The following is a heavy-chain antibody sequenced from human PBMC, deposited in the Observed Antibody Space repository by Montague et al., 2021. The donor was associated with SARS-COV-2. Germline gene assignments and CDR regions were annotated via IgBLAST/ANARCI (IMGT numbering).Heavy chain of an antibody. Sequence: SETLSLTCAVYGGSFSGFYWSWIRQSPGKGLEWIGEINHSGSTNYNPSLKNRVTISVDTSKNQFSLKLSSVTAADTAVYYCARGILLRYFDWTYYYCGMDVWGQGTTVTVSS. J-gene: IGHJ6*02. CDR1: GGSFSGFY. CDR2: INHSGST. CDR3: ARGILLRYFDWTYYYCGMDV. V-gene: IGHV4-34*01. D-gene: IGHD3-9*01.